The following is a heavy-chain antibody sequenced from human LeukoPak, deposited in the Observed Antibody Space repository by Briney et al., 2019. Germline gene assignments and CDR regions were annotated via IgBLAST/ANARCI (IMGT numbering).Heavy chain of an antibody. CDR3: ARYRNEALFAFDI. D-gene: IGHD1-14*01. CDR1: GGSFSNYNYY. CDR2: IYYSGST. V-gene: IGHV4-61*01. J-gene: IGHJ3*02. Sequence: SSETLSLTCTVSGGSFSNYNYYWGWIRQSPGKGLEWIGYIYYSGSTNYNPSLKSRVSISVDTSKNQFSLKLSSVTAADTAMYYCARYRNEALFAFDIWGQGTMVTVSS.